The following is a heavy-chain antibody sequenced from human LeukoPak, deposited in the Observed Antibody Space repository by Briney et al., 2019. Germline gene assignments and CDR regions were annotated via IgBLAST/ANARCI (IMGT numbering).Heavy chain of an antibody. V-gene: IGHV1-2*02. D-gene: IGHD6-13*01. Sequence: ASVMVSCKASGYTFTGYYMHWVRQAPGQGLEWMGWINPNSGDTKYAQKFQGRVTMTRDTSISTAYMELTRLRSDDSAVYYCARGETEETGTRPDAFDIWGQGTMVTVSS. CDR1: GYTFTGYY. CDR2: INPNSGDT. CDR3: ARGETEETGTRPDAFDI. J-gene: IGHJ3*02.